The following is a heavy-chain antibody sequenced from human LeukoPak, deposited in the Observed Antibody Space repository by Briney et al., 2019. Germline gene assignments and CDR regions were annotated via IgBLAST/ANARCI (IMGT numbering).Heavy chain of an antibody. Sequence: SETLSLTCPVSGGSISSYYWSWIRQPPGKGLEWIGYIYYSGSTNYNPSLKSRVTISVDTSKNQFSLKLSSVTAADTAVYYCARDRGYSYGYHGPVRYYYGMDVWGQGTTVTVSS. CDR2: IYYSGST. CDR3: ARDRGYSYGYHGPVRYYYGMDV. J-gene: IGHJ6*02. V-gene: IGHV4-59*01. D-gene: IGHD5-18*01. CDR1: GGSISSYY.